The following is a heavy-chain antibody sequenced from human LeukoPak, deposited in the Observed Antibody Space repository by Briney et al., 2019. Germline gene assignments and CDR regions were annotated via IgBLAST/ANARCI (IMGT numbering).Heavy chain of an antibody. V-gene: IGHV4-34*01. CDR1: SGSFSGYY. D-gene: IGHD3-3*01. CDR2: INHSGST. J-gene: IGHJ4*02. Sequence: SETLSLTFAVYSGSFSGYYWSWIRQPPGKGLEWIGEINHSGSTNYNPSLKSRVTISVDTSKNQFSLKLSSVTAADTAVYYCARHWYPAIFGVYFDYWGQGTLVTVSS. CDR3: ARHWYPAIFGVYFDY.